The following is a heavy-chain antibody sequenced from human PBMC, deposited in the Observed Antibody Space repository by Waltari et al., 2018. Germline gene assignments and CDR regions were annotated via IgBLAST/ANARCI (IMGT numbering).Heavy chain of an antibody. CDR3: AREYSRICFHALDG. V-gene: IGHV3-33*05. CDR1: GFTSGNYG. CDR2: IQYDGSIK. D-gene: IGHD6-13*01. Sequence: QVHVVESGGGVVQPGGSWRLACAASGFTSGNYGMHWVRQAPGKGLEWVAVIQYDGSIKNYADSVKGRFTISRENSKNTLYLEMKSLRAEDTAVYYCAREYSRICFHALDGWGQGTAVTVSS. J-gene: IGHJ6*02.